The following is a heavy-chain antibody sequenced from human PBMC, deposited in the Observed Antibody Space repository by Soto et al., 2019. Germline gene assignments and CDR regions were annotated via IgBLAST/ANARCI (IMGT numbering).Heavy chain of an antibody. CDR3: ARASGTAQWYYYYYGMDV. D-gene: IGHD3-3*01. CDR1: GFTFSSYW. J-gene: IGHJ6*02. CDR2: IKQDGSEK. V-gene: IGHV3-7*01. Sequence: EVQLVESGGGLVQPGGSLRLSCAASGFTFSSYWMSWVRQAPGKGLEWVANIKQDGSEKYYVDSVKGRFTISRDNAKNSLYLQMNSLRAEDTAVYYCARASGTAQWYYYYYGMDVWGQGTTVTVSS.